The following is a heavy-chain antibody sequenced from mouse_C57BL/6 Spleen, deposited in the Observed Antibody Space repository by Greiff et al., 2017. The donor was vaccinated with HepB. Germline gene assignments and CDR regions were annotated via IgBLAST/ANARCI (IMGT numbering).Heavy chain of an antibody. Sequence: EVQVVESGEGLVKPGGSLKLSCAASGFTFSSYAMSWVRQTPEKRLEWVAYISSGGDYIYYADTVKGRFTISGDNARNTLYLQMSSLKSEDTAMYYCTRGAYYSNYGYFDVWGTGTTVTVSS. CDR2: ISSGGDYI. CDR3: TRGAYYSNYGYFDV. V-gene: IGHV5-9-1*02. J-gene: IGHJ1*03. D-gene: IGHD2-5*01. CDR1: GFTFSSYA.